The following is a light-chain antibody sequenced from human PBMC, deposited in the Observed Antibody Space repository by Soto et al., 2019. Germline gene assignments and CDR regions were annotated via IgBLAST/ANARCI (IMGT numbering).Light chain of an antibody. Sequence: EIVMTQSPATLSVSPGERVTLSCRASQSVSSYLAWYQQKPGQAPSLLIYDASSRATGIPDRFSGSGSGTDFTLTISRLEPEDFAVYYCQQYDSSPKTFGQGTKVDI. V-gene: IGKV3-20*01. CDR1: QSVSSY. J-gene: IGKJ1*01. CDR2: DAS. CDR3: QQYDSSPKT.